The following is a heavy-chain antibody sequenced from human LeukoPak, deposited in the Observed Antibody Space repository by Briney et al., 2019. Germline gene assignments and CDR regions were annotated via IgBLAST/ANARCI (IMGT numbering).Heavy chain of an antibody. Sequence: GESLKISCKGSGYSFTSYWIGWVRQMPGKGLEWMGIIYPCDSDTRYSPSFQGQVTISADKSISTAYLQWSSLKASDTAMYYRARRNPNSAGFDQGGYFDYWGQGTLVTVSS. J-gene: IGHJ4*02. V-gene: IGHV5-51*01. D-gene: IGHD3-10*01. CDR1: GYSFTSYW. CDR2: IYPCDSDT. CDR3: ARRNPNSAGFDQGGYFDY.